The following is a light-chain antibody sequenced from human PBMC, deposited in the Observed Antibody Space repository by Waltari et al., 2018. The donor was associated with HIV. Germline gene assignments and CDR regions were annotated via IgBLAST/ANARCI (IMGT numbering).Light chain of an antibody. CDR2: EVR. J-gene: IGLJ2*01. CDR1: SSDVGGYNY. Sequence: QSALTQPASVSGSPGQSITISCTGTSSDVGGYNYVSWYQQHPGKAPKFMIYEVRNRPSGVSNRLSGSKSGHTASLTISGLQAEDEAYYYCSSYSSSDTHVVFGGGTKLTVL. CDR3: SSYSSSDTHVV. V-gene: IGLV2-14*01.